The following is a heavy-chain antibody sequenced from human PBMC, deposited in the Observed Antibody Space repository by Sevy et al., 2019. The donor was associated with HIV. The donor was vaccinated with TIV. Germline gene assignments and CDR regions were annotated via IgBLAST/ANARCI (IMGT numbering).Heavy chain of an antibody. CDR2: ISATGGST. Sequence: GGYLRLSCAASGFTFNNYAMNWVRQAPGKGLEWVSAISATGGSTYYADSLKGQFTISRDNSNNTLFLQMNSLRAEDPALYYCAKSFLRYGTGWEFDYWGQGTLVTVSS. J-gene: IGHJ4*02. D-gene: IGHD6-19*01. CDR1: GFTFNNYA. V-gene: IGHV3-23*01. CDR3: AKSFLRYGTGWEFDY.